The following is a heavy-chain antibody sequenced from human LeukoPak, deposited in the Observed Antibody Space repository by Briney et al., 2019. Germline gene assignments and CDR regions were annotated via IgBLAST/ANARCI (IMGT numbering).Heavy chain of an antibody. D-gene: IGHD2-15*01. J-gene: IGHJ6*03. CDR3: AKVIDNYYYMDV. CDR2: IRYDGSNK. Sequence: GGSLRLSCAASGFTFSSYGMHWVRQAPGKGLEWVAFIRYDGSNKYYADSVKGRFTISRDNSKNTLYLQTNSLRAEDTAVYYCAKVIDNYYYMDVWGKGTTVTISS. V-gene: IGHV3-30*02. CDR1: GFTFSSYG.